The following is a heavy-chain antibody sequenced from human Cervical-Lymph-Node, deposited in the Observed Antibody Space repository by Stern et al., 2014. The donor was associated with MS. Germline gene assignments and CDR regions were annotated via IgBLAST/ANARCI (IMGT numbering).Heavy chain of an antibody. J-gene: IGHJ5*02. CDR2: IYYSGST. CDR1: GGSIISGDFY. V-gene: IGHV4-31*03. Sequence: VQLVESGPGLVKPSQTLSLTCTVSGGSIISGDFYWSWIRQLPGKGLDWIGYIYYSGSTYYNPSLNSRVTISVDTANNQFSLKLSSVTAADTAVYYCARRAGGSDNYFDPWGQGTLVTVSS. D-gene: IGHD4/OR15-4a*01. CDR3: ARRAGGSDNYFDP.